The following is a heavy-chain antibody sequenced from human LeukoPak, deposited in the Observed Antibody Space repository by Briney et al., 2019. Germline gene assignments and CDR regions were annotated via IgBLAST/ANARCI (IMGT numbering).Heavy chain of an antibody. CDR1: GFTFSTFA. V-gene: IGHV3-23*01. Sequence: GGSLRLSCAASGFTFSTFAMTWVRQVPGRGLEWVSGVSDSGTDTFYADSVRGRFTISRDNSKNALYLQMKGLGAEDTAIYYCAKDLMPHSSGSLFDYWGPGTLVTVSS. CDR3: AKDLMPHSSGSLFDY. D-gene: IGHD3-22*01. CDR2: VSDSGTDT. J-gene: IGHJ4*02.